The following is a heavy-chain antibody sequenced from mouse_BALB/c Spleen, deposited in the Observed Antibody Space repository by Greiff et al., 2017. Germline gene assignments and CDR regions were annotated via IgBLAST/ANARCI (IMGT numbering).Heavy chain of an antibody. V-gene: IGHV3-2*02. CDR3: ARVDGYLDAMDY. J-gene: IGHJ4*01. CDR2: ISYSGST. D-gene: IGHD1-2*01. Sequence: EVKLMESGPGLVKPSQSLSLSCTVTGYSITSDYVWNWNRQLPGNKLEWMGYISYSGSTSYNPSLTSRISITRDTSKNQFFLQLISVTTEDTATYYSARVDGYLDAMDYWGQGTSVTVSS. CDR1: GYSITSDYV.